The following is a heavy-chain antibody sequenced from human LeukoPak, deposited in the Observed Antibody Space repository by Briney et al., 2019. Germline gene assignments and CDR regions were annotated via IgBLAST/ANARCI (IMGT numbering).Heavy chain of an antibody. J-gene: IGHJ1*01. D-gene: IGHD6-6*01. V-gene: IGHV1-69*01. CDR1: GGTFSSYA. CDR2: IIPIFGTA. Sequence: SAKVSCKASGGTFSSYAISWVRQAPGQGLEWMGGIIPIFGTANYAQKFQGRVTITADESTSTAYMELSSLRSEDTAVYYCARDSRAALRFEYFQHWGQGTLVTVSS. CDR3: ARDSRAALRFEYFQH.